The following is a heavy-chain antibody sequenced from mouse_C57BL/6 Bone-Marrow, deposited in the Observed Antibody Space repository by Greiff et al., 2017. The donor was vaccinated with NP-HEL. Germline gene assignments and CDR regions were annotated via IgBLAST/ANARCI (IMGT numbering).Heavy chain of an antibody. CDR3: ARVDWYFDV. Sequence: QVQLKQPGAELVKPGASVKLSCKASGYTFTSYWMHWVKQRPGQGLEWIGMIHPNSGSTNYNEKFKSKATLTVDKSSSTAYMQLSSLTSEDSAVYYCARVDWYFDVWGTGTTVTVSS. CDR2: IHPNSGST. CDR1: GYTFTSYW. V-gene: IGHV1-64*01. J-gene: IGHJ1*03.